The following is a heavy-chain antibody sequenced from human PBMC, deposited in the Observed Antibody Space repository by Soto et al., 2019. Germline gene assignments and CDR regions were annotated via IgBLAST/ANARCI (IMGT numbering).Heavy chain of an antibody. J-gene: IGHJ4*02. V-gene: IGHV1-69*01. Sequence: GISAKLTSKDRRVAISSSSISWLRQAPGQGLEWMGGIIPIFGTANYAQKFQGRVTITADESTSTAYMELSSLRSEDTAVYYCARDYYDSKTVTDYWGQGTLVTVSS. CDR1: RVAISSSS. CDR3: ARDYYDSKTVTDY. CDR2: IIPIFGTA. D-gene: IGHD3-22*01.